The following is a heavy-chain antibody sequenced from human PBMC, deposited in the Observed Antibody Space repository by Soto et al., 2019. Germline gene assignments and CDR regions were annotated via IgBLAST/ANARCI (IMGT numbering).Heavy chain of an antibody. Sequence: SETLSLTCTVSGGSLNNYYWSWIRQPPGKGLEWIGHIYYAGSTNYNPSLKSRVTISVDTSKNQFSLKLSSVTAADTAVYYCARVVTGDYVGVDYWGQGTLVTVSS. CDR2: IYYAGST. J-gene: IGHJ4*02. CDR1: GGSLNNYY. D-gene: IGHD4-17*01. CDR3: ARVVTGDYVGVDY. V-gene: IGHV4-59*08.